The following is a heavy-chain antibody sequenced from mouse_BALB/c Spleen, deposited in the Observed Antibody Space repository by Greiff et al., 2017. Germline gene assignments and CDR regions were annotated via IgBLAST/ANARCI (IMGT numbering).Heavy chain of an antibody. V-gene: IGHV1-54*01. Sequence: QVHVKQSGAELVRPGTSVKVSCKASGYAFTNYLIEWVKQRPGQGLEWIGVINPGSGGTNYNEKFKGKATLTADKSSSTAYMQLSSLTSDDSAVYFCTTMITPYYFDYWGQGTTLTVSS. CDR3: TTMITPYYFDY. CDR1: GYAFTNYL. CDR2: INPGSGGT. D-gene: IGHD2-4*01. J-gene: IGHJ2*01.